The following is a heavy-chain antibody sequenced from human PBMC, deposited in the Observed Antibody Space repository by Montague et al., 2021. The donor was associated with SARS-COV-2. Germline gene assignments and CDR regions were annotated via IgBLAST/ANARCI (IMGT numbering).Heavy chain of an antibody. CDR3: AKGPEQTPNGVPLD. Sequence: SLRLACAASGFTFSNYIMTWVRQAPGQGLEWVSLLETDGSTYYADSVKGRFIISRDNSKNTLYLQMNSLRAEDTAIYYCAKGPEQTPNGVPLDWGQGTLVTVSS. D-gene: IGHD2-8*01. V-gene: IGHV3-23*01. CDR2: LETDGST. J-gene: IGHJ4*02. CDR1: GFTFSNYI.